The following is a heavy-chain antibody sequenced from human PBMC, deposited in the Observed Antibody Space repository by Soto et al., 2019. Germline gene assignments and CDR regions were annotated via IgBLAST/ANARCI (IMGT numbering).Heavy chain of an antibody. CDR3: RYYYDSSGYNIYYYYYGMDV. CDR1: GFTFSSYA. Sequence: GGSLRLSCAASGFTFSSYAMSWVRQAPGKGLEWVSAISGSGGSTYYADSVKGLFTISRDNSKNTLYLQMNSLRAEDTAVYYCRYYYDSSGYNIYYYYYGMDVWGQGTTVTVSS. J-gene: IGHJ6*02. CDR2: ISGSGGST. V-gene: IGHV3-23*01. D-gene: IGHD3-22*01.